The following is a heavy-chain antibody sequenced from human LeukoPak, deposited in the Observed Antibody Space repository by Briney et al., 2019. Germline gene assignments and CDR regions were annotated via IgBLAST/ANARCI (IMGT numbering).Heavy chain of an antibody. V-gene: IGHV1-46*01. Sequence: GASVKVSCKASGYTFTSYYMHWVRQAPGQGLEWMGIINPSGGSTSYAQKFQGRVTMTRDMSTSTAYMELSSLRSEDTAVYYCARVETYYYESSGYYWGQFDYWGQGTLVTVSS. CDR1: GYTFTSYY. CDR2: INPSGGST. D-gene: IGHD3-22*01. CDR3: ARVETYYYESSGYYWGQFDY. J-gene: IGHJ4*02.